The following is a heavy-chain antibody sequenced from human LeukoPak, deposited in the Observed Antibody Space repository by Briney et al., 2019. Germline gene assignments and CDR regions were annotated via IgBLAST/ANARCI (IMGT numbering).Heavy chain of an antibody. CDR2: FAGSDTTT. V-gene: IGHV3-48*03. CDR3: TTLGYHLDS. CDR1: GFDFGAYE. D-gene: IGHD3-22*01. Sequence: GGSLRLSCAASGFDFGAYEMNWVRQAPGKGLEWVAYFAGSDTTTYYADSVKGRFIISRDNARNSPYLQMNSLRAEDTALYYCTTLGYHLDSWGQGTLVTVSS. J-gene: IGHJ4*02.